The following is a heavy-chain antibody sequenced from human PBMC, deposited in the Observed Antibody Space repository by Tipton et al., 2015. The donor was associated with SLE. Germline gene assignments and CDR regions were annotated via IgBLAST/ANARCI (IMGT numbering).Heavy chain of an antibody. CDR1: GVSISGSSYY. V-gene: IGHV4-39*07. D-gene: IGHD3-3*01. Sequence: TLSLTCTVSGVSISGSSYYWDWIRQPPGKGPEWIGRITNSGNTYYTPSFQSRVTMSVDTSKNQFSLKLNSVTAADTAVYYCARGGITIFGVVSLDYWGQGTLVTVSS. J-gene: IGHJ4*02. CDR2: ITNSGNT. CDR3: ARGGITIFGVVSLDY.